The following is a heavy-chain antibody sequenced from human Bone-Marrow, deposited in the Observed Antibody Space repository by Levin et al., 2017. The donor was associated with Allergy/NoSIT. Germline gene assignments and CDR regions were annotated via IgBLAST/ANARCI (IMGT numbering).Heavy chain of an antibody. CDR3: ARLSGWPNFDF. CDR1: GFSFNDYY. D-gene: IGHD6-19*01. J-gene: IGHJ4*02. CDR2: ISTGATAI. V-gene: IGHV3-11*01. Sequence: GESLKISCAASGFSFNDYYVSWLRQAPGKGLEWISYISTGATAIYYAESVKGRFTISKDNAKNLLYLQMNSLRADDTAVYYCARLSGWPNFDFWGQGTLVTVSS.